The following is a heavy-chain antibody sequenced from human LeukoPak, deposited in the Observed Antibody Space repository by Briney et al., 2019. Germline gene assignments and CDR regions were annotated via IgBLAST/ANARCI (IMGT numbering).Heavy chain of an antibody. CDR1: GYTFTSSY. J-gene: IGHJ5*02. V-gene: IGHV1-46*01. CDR2: INPNSGST. Sequence: ASVTVSCKASGYTFTSSYMHWVRQAPGQGLERMGIINPNSGSTTYAQKFQGRVTMTRDTSTSTVYMELSSLRSEDRAVYSCARGVRVTATGTDWFDPWGQGTLVTVSS. CDR3: ARGVRVTATGTDWFDP. D-gene: IGHD3-9*01.